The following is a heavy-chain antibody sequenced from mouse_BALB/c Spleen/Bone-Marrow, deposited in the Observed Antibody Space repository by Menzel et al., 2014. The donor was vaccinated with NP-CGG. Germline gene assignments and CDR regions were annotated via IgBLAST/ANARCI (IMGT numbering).Heavy chain of an antibody. J-gene: IGHJ3*01. CDR2: IWSGGST. V-gene: IGHV2-2*02. Sequence: QVQLQQPGPGLVQASQSLSITCTVSGFSLTSYGVHWVRQSPGKGLEWLGVIWSGGSTDYNAAFISRLSISKDNSKSQVFFKMNSLQANDTAIYYCARNGGTWFAYWGQGTLVTVSA. CDR3: ARNGGTWFAY. CDR1: GFSLTSYG.